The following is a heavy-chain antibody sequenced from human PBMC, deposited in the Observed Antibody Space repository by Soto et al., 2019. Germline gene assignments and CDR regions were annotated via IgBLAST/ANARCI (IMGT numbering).Heavy chain of an antibody. Sequence: QVQLQQWGAGLLKPSETLSLTCAVYGGSFSGYYWSWIRQPPGKGLEWIGEINHSGRTNYNPSLKKRLTKSVDTFKNQFSLKLSSVSAPDTAVYYCPGTLPNVYIVATIYSSRHYFDYWGQGTLVTLSS. CDR2: INHSGRT. CDR1: GGSFSGYY. J-gene: IGHJ4*02. D-gene: IGHD5-12*01. V-gene: IGHV4-34*01. CDR3: PGTLPNVYIVATIYSSRHYFDY.